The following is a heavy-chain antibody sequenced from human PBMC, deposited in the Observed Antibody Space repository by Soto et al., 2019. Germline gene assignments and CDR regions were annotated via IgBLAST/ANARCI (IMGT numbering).Heavy chain of an antibody. Sequence: ESGGGLVKPGGSLRLSCAASGFTFSDYYMSWIRQAPGKGLAWVSYISSSGSTIYYADSVKGRFTISRDNAKNSLYLQMNSLRAEDTDVYYCARWGQVGTGTPDYGRDVWGQGTTVTVSS. J-gene: IGHJ6*02. V-gene: IGHV3-11*01. D-gene: IGHD1-1*01. CDR3: ARWGQVGTGTPDYGRDV. CDR2: ISSSGSTI. CDR1: GFTFSDYY.